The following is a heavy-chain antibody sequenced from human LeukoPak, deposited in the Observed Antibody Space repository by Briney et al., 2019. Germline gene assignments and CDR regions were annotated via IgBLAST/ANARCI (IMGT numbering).Heavy chain of an antibody. J-gene: IGHJ5*02. D-gene: IGHD1-1*01. CDR3: ARDRLQLQS. CDR2: IYYTGNT. CDR1: GGSSSDSY. Sequence: SETLSLTCAVYGGSSSDSYWSWIRQPPGKGLEWIGYIYYTGNTNYNPSLKSRVTISVDTSKNQFSLKLSSVTAADTAVYYCARDRLQLQSWGQGTLVTVSS. V-gene: IGHV4-59*01.